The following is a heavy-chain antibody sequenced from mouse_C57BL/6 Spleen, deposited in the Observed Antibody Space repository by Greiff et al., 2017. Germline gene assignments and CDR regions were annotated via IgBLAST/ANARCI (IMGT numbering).Heavy chain of an antibody. Sequence: QVQLQQSGPELVKPGASVKISCKASGYSFTSYYIHWVKQRPGQGLEWIGWIYPGSGNTKYNEKFKGKATLTADTSSSTAYMQLSSLTSEDSAVYYCARDRLLRYLYFDYWGQGTTLTVSS. V-gene: IGHV1-66*01. CDR2: IYPGSGNT. CDR3: ARDRLLRYLYFDY. D-gene: IGHD1-1*01. J-gene: IGHJ2*01. CDR1: GYSFTSYY.